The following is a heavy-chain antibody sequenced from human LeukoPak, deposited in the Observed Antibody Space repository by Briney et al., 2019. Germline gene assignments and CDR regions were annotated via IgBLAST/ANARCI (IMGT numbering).Heavy chain of an antibody. CDR2: ISSSSRHI. CDR1: GFNFIDSV. J-gene: IGHJ4*02. CDR3: ARETPTDY. V-gene: IGHV3-21*01. Sequence: PGGSLRLSCAASGFNFIDSVMNCVRQAPGKGLEWVSSISSSSRHIYYSDSVKGRFTISRDNAKNSLYLQMNSLRAEDTAVYYCARETPTDYWGQGTLVTVSS.